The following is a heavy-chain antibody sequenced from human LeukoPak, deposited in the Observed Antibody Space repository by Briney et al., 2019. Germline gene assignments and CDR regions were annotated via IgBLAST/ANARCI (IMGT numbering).Heavy chain of an antibody. D-gene: IGHD4-17*01. CDR3: VRTDYGDYVFDY. V-gene: IGHV4-31*03. CDR1: GGSISSGGYY. J-gene: IGHJ4*02. Sequence: SETLSLTCTVSGGSISSGGYYWSWIRQHPGKGLEWIGYIYYSGSTYYNPSLKSRVTISVDTSKNQFSLKLSSVTTADTAVYYCVRTDYGDYVFDYWGQGTLVTVSS. CDR2: IYYSGST.